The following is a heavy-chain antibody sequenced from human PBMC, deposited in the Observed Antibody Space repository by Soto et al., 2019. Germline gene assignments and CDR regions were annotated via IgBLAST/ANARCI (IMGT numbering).Heavy chain of an antibody. D-gene: IGHD3-9*01. CDR1: SGSISSSNW. J-gene: IGHJ6*03. V-gene: IGHV4-4*02. Sequence: SETLSLTCAVSSGSISSSNWWSWVRQPPGKGLEWIGEIYHSGSTNYNPSLKSRVTISVDKSKNQFSLKLSSVTAADTAVYYCARVSKEDHYDIFGPPRYYYMDVWGKGTTVTVSS. CDR3: ARVSKEDHYDIFGPPRYYYMDV. CDR2: IYHSGST.